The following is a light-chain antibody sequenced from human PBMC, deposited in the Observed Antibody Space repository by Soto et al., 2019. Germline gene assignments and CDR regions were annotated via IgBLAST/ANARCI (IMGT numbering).Light chain of an antibody. CDR2: AAS. V-gene: IGKV1-8*01. CDR3: QQYYSYSWT. Sequence: AIRMTQSPSSLSASTGDRVTITCRASQGISSYLAWYQQKPGKAPKLLIYAASILQSGVPSRFSGSGSGTDFTLTISCLQSEDFATSYCQQYYSYSWTFGQGTKVEIK. J-gene: IGKJ1*01. CDR1: QGISSY.